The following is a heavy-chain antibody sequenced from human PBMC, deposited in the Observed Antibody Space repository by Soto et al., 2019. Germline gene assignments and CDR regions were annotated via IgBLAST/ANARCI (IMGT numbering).Heavy chain of an antibody. J-gene: IGHJ4*02. Sequence: VGSLRLSCAASGFTFRSYAMHWVRQAPGKGLEWVAVISYDESDKYYADSLKGRFTISRDNSKNTLYLQMNSLRGEDTAVYYCARDLSVAGPDYWGQGTLVTVSS. V-gene: IGHV3-30*03. CDR2: ISYDESDK. D-gene: IGHD6-19*01. CDR1: GFTFRSYA. CDR3: ARDLSVAGPDY.